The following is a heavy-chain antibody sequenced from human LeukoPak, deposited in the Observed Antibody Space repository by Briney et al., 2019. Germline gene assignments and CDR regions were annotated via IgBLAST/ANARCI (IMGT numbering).Heavy chain of an antibody. CDR2: ISYDGSKK. D-gene: IGHD6-13*01. V-gene: IGHV3-30*04. J-gene: IGHJ5*01. Sequence: PGRSLRLSGAAAGFTFSNYAMHWVRQAPGKWLEWVAVISYDGSKKHYADSVKGRFTISRDNSKNTLYLQMNSLNTEDTAVYYCARGRGASYSSSWYDFWGQGTLVTVSS. CDR3: ARGRGASYSSSWYDF. CDR1: GFTFSNYA.